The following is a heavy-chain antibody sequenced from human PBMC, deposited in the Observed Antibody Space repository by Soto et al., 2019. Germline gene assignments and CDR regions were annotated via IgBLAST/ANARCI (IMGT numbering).Heavy chain of an antibody. Sequence: SVKVSCKASGGTFSSYAISWVRQAPGQGLEWMGGIIPIFGTANYAQKFQGRVTITADKSTSTAYMELSSLRSEDTAVYYCARDNGVFKRFLQWHYYGMDVWGQGTTVTVSS. CDR1: GGTFSSYA. CDR3: ARDNGVFKRFLQWHYYGMDV. V-gene: IGHV1-69*06. CDR2: IIPIFGTA. J-gene: IGHJ6*02. D-gene: IGHD3-3*01.